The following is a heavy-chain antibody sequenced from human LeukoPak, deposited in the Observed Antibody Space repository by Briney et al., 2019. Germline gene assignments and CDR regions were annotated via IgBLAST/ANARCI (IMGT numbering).Heavy chain of an antibody. Sequence: PGGSLRLSCSASGFTFSTNSMHWVRQAPGKGLEFVSSITSNGGSTYYADSVKGRLTISRDNSMDRLSLQMNSLRAEDTAVYYCARDSTSPGYCRSASCSPLWGQGTMVTVSS. D-gene: IGHD2-2*03. CDR3: ARDSTSPGYCRSASCSPL. V-gene: IGHV3-64*04. CDR2: ITSNGGST. CDR1: GFTFSTNS. J-gene: IGHJ3*01.